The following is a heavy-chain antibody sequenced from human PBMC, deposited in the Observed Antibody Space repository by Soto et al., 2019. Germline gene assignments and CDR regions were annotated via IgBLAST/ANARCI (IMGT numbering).Heavy chain of an antibody. CDR1: GYSISSTYY. CDR2: ISHSGNT. Sequence: SETLSLTCAVSGYSISSTYYWGWIRQSPGKGLGWIGSISHSGNTYYNPSLKSRVTISVDTSKNQFSLILTSVTAAETAVYYCARDPRYSGYDQGPSFDYWGQGTLVTVSS. V-gene: IGHV4-38-2*02. D-gene: IGHD5-12*01. J-gene: IGHJ4*02. CDR3: ARDPRYSGYDQGPSFDY.